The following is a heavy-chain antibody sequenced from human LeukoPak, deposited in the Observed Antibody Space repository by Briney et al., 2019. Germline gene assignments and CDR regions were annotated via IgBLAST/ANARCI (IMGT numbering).Heavy chain of an antibody. Sequence: PGGSLRLSCAASGFTFSSYWMSWVRQAAGKGLEWVANIKQDGSEKYYVDSVKGRFTISRDNAKNSLYLQMNSLRAEDTAVYYCARVLRYFDWLPDKFDYWGQGTLVTVSS. CDR1: GFTFSSYW. CDR3: ARVLRYFDWLPDKFDY. V-gene: IGHV3-7*01. J-gene: IGHJ4*02. D-gene: IGHD3-9*01. CDR2: IKQDGSEK.